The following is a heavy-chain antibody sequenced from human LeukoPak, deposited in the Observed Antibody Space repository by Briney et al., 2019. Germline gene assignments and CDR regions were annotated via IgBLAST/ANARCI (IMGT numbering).Heavy chain of an antibody. CDR3: ARAGDYYGSGLFYDDAFDI. J-gene: IGHJ3*02. CDR2: IYYSGST. Sequence: NPSETLSLTCTVSGGSISSSSYYWGWIRQPPGKGLEWIGSIYYSGSTNYNPSLKSRVTISVDTSKNQFSLKLSSVTAADTAVYYCARAGDYYGSGLFYDDAFDIWGQGTMVTVSS. V-gene: IGHV4-39*07. D-gene: IGHD3-10*01. CDR1: GGSISSSSYY.